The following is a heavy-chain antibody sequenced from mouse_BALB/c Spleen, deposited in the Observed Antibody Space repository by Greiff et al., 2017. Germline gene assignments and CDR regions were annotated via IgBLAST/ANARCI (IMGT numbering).Heavy chain of an antibody. J-gene: IGHJ3*01. CDR3: ARDRGGYGTY. D-gene: IGHD2-10*02. CDR2: IWAGGST. V-gene: IGHV2-9*02. Sequence: VKLQESGPGLVAPSQSLSITCTVSGFSLTSYGVHWVRQPPGKGLEWLGVIWAGGSTNYNSALMSRLSISKDNSKSQVFLKMNSLQTDDTAMYYCARDRGGYGTYWGQGTLVTVSA. CDR1: GFSLTSYG.